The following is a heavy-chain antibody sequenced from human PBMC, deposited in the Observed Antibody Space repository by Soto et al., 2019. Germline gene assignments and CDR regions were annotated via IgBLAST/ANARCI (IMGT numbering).Heavy chain of an antibody. J-gene: IGHJ5*02. D-gene: IGHD4-17*01. CDR2: IWHDGSDE. CDR3: ARVPMTRVTRWTWFDP. CDR1: GFIYNAYG. V-gene: IGHV3-33*01. Sequence: QVQLMESGGGVVQPGGSLRLSFKASGFIYNAYGMNWVRQSQGKGLEWVAVIWHDGSDEHYADSVKGRFTISRDNSKNMLYLQMNSLRAEDTAVYYCARVPMTRVTRWTWFDPWGQGTLVTVSS.